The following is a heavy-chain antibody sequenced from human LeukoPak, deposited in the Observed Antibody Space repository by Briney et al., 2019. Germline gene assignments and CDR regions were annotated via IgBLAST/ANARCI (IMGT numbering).Heavy chain of an antibody. CDR1: GGTFSSYA. Sequence: SVKVSFKASGGTFSSYAISWVRQAPGQGLEWMGGIIPIFGTANYAQKFQGRVTITTDESTSTAYMELSSLRSEDTAVYYCARTPRAVLIDAFDIWGQGTMVTVSS. J-gene: IGHJ3*02. D-gene: IGHD3-10*01. CDR2: IIPIFGTA. CDR3: ARTPRAVLIDAFDI. V-gene: IGHV1-69*05.